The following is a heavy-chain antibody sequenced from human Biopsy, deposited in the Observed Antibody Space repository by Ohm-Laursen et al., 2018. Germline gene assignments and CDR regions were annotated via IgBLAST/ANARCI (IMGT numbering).Heavy chain of an antibody. D-gene: IGHD2-21*01. CDR3: ETEDESKSCKHGDCPSDF. J-gene: IGHJ4*02. Sequence: SLRLSCSASGFTFSGFSMNWVRQAPRKGLGWVSSISASGNHIYYTDSVKGRFTVSRENGKNSVYLQMNSLRVEDAAVYYCETEDESKSCKHGDCPSDFWGQGTLVTVSS. V-gene: IGHV3-21*01. CDR2: ISASGNHI. CDR1: GFTFSGFS.